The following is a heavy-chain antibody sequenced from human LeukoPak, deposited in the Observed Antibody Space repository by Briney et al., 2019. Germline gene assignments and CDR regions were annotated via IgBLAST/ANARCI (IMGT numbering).Heavy chain of an antibody. V-gene: IGHV1-18*01. D-gene: IGHD4-17*01. Sequence: ASVKVSCKASGYIFTSYGISWVRQAPGQGLEWMGWVSPYNGITNYAQKFQGRGTMTTDTSTSTAYMELRSLRADDTAVYYCAREATVTMDYWGQGTLVTVSS. CDR2: VSPYNGIT. CDR1: GYIFTSYG. CDR3: AREATVTMDY. J-gene: IGHJ4*02.